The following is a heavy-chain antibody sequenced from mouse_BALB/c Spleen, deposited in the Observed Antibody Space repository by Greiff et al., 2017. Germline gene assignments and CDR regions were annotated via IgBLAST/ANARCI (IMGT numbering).Heavy chain of an antibody. V-gene: IGHV5-6-5*01. CDR1: GFTFSSYA. Sequence: EVKLQESGGGLVKPGGSRKLSCAASGFTFSSYAMSWVRQTPEKRLEWVASISSGGSTYYPDSVKGRFTISRDNARNILYLQMSSLRSEDTAMYYCARGRVHWYFDVWGAGTTVTVSS. D-gene: IGHD2-14*01. CDR2: ISSGGST. CDR3: ARGRVHWYFDV. J-gene: IGHJ1*01.